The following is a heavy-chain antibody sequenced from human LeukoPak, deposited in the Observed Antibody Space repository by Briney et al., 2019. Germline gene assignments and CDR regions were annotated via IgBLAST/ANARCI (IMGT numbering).Heavy chain of an antibody. J-gene: IGHJ6*04. Sequence: AGGSLRLSCAASGFTFSSYWMSWVRQAPGKGLEWVANIKQDGSEKYYVDSVKGRFTISRDNAKNSLYLQINSLRAEDTAVYYCATLWFGDYYYYYGMDVWGKGTTVTVSS. CDR2: IKQDGSEK. CDR3: ATLWFGDYYYYYGMDV. CDR1: GFTFSSYW. V-gene: IGHV3-7*03. D-gene: IGHD3-10*01.